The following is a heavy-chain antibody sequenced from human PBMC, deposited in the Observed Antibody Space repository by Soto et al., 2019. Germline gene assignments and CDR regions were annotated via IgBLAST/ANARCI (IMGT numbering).Heavy chain of an antibody. V-gene: IGHV3-33*01. CDR2: IWYDGSNK. CDR3: ARDGDCSSTSCYFVFDY. CDR1: GFTFSSYG. Sequence: GGSLRLSCAASGFTFSSYGMHWVRQAPGKGLEWVAVIWYDGSNKYYADSVKGRFTISRDNSKNTLYLQMNSLRAEDTAVYYCARDGDCSSTSCYFVFDYWGQGTLVTVSS. D-gene: IGHD2-2*01. J-gene: IGHJ4*02.